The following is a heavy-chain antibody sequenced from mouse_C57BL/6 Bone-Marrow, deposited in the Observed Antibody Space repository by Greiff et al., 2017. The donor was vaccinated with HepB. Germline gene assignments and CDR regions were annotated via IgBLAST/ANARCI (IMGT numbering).Heavy chain of an antibody. CDR1: GYTFTDYN. Sequence: EVKLMESGPELVKPGASVKIPCKASGYTFTDYNMDWVKQSHGKSLEWIGDINPNNGGTIYNQKFKGKATLTVDKSSSTAYMELRSLTSEDTAVYYCARTGRWLLPYYFDYWGQGTTLTVSS. J-gene: IGHJ2*01. V-gene: IGHV1-18*01. D-gene: IGHD2-3*01. CDR2: INPNNGGT. CDR3: ARTGRWLLPYYFDY.